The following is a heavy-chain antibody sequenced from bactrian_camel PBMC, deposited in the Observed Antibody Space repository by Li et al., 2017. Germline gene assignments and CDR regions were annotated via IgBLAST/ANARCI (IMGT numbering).Heavy chain of an antibody. J-gene: IGHJ4*01. D-gene: IGHD7*01. CDR3: AAGRREWKAGGSSFLRGATEVNG. CDR2: INRDGANA. V-gene: IGHV3S40*01. Sequence: VQLVESGGGSVQPGGSLRLSCVASGFTFSASDMSWVRQVPGKRREWLSAINRDGANAYYADSVKGRFTISQDNAKNTVYLQMDSLKPEDTGMYYCAAGRREWKAGGSSFLRGATEVNGWGQGTQVTVS. CDR1: GFTFSASD.